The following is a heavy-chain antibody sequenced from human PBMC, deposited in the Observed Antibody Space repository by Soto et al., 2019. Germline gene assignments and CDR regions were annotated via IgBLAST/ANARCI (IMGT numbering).Heavy chain of an antibody. CDR1: GFTVSSNF. J-gene: IGHJ3*02. V-gene: IGHV3-53*01. D-gene: IGHD3-16*01. CDR2: LYRGGTT. Sequence: SLRLSCVVSGFTVSSNFMNWVRQAPGKGLEWVSILYRGGTTYYADSVKGRFTISRDNSKNILYLQMNSLRAEDTAVYYCVRVPNWGNAFDIWGQGTMVTVSS. CDR3: VRVPNWGNAFDI.